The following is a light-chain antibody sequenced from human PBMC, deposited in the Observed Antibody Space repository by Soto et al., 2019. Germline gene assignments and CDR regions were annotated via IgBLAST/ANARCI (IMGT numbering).Light chain of an antibody. J-gene: IGKJ4*01. CDR1: QSISSY. CDR3: QQRSNWPRA. Sequence: EIVLTQSPGTLSLSPGERATLSCRASQSISSYLAWYQQKPGQAPRLLIYGASTRATDIPARFSGSGSGTDFTLTISSLEPEDFAVYYCQQRSNWPRAFGGGTKVDIK. V-gene: IGKV3-11*01. CDR2: GAS.